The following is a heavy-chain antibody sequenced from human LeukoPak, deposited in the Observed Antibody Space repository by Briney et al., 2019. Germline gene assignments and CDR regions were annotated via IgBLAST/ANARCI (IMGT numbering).Heavy chain of an antibody. J-gene: IGHJ5*02. CDR2: IYYSGST. CDR1: GGSISSYY. D-gene: IGHD3-10*01. Sequence: PSETLSLTCTVSGGSISSYYWSWIRQPPGKGLEWIGYIYYSGSTNYNPSLKSRVTISVDTSKNQFSLKLSSVTAADTAVYYCARDFRSGLLWFGELYWFDPWGQGTLVTVSS. V-gene: IGHV4-59*01. CDR3: ARDFRSGLLWFGELYWFDP.